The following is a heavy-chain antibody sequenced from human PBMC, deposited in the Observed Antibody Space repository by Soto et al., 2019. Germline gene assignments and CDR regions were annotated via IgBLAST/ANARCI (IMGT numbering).Heavy chain of an antibody. CDR2: ISGTSSTT. V-gene: IGHV3-48*02. CDR3: ARDGNYYDSSGYRRLIDY. Sequence: PGGSLRLSCAASGFTFNNYAMNWVRQAPGKGLEWVAYISGTSSTTYYADSVKGRFTISRDNAKNSLYLQMNSLRDEDTAVYYCARDGNYYDSSGYRRLIDYWGQGTLVTVSS. J-gene: IGHJ4*02. CDR1: GFTFNNYA. D-gene: IGHD3-22*01.